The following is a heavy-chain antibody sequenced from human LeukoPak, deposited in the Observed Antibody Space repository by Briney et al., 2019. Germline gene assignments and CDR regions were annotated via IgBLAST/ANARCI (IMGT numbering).Heavy chain of an antibody. CDR3: ARGGGGSYWRRRADYFGY. D-gene: IGHD1-26*01. Sequence: PSETLSLTCAVYGGSFSGYYWSWIRQPPGKGLEWIGEINHSGSTNYNPSLKSRVTISVDTSKNQFSLKLSSVTAADTAVYYCARGGGGSYWRRRADYFGYWGQGTLVTVSS. J-gene: IGHJ4*02. CDR2: INHSGST. V-gene: IGHV4-34*01. CDR1: GGSFSGYY.